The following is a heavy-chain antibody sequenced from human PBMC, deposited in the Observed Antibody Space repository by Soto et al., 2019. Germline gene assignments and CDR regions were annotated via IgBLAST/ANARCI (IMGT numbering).Heavy chain of an antibody. D-gene: IGHD1-26*01. J-gene: IGHJ5*02. Sequence: EVQLVESGGGLVQPGGSLRLSCAASGFTFSSYSMDWVRQAPGKGLEWVSYISSSSSTIYYADSVKGRFTISRDNAKNSRALQRNSLRAEDTAVYYCAREAGLLNRFDPWGQGTLVTVSS. CDR3: AREAGLLNRFDP. CDR1: GFTFSSYS. V-gene: IGHV3-48*01. CDR2: ISSSSSTI.